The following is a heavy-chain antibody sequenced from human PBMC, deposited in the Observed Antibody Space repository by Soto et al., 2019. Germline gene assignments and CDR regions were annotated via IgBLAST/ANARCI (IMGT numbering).Heavy chain of an antibody. J-gene: IGHJ5*02. CDR1: GGSIGGVGYS. CDR3: ARAQFYSDSGNYNNLMFDA. D-gene: IGHD3-16*01. Sequence: SETLSLTCAVSGGSIGGVGYSWSWIRQPPGGGLEWIGYMYHSGTFLKSPSLKTRLTMSLDMSKNQFSLTLNSMTAADTAVYYCARAQFYSDSGNYNNLMFDAWSQGIQVTVSS. CDR2: MYHSGTF. V-gene: IGHV4-30-2*01.